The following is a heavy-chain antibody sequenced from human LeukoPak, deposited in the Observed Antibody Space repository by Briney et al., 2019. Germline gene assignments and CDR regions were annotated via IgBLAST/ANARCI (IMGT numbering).Heavy chain of an antibody. CDR3: TRLRAVGTESYFYYGMDV. CDR1: GFTFSRYS. V-gene: IGHV3-21*01. J-gene: IGHJ6*02. D-gene: IGHD1-1*01. CDR2: ISSSSTYI. Sequence: GGSLRLSCAASGFTFSRYSMNWVRQAPGKGLEWVSSISSSSTYIYYADSVKGRFTISRDNAKNSLFLQMNSLKAEDTAVYYCTRLRAVGTESYFYYGMDVWGQGTTVTVSS.